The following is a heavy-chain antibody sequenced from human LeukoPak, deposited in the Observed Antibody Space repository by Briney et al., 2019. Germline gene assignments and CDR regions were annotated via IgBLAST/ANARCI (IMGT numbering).Heavy chain of an antibody. CDR3: AILPRSWSYSLDYFDY. CDR1: GYTFTSYY. D-gene: IGHD1-26*01. V-gene: IGHV1-46*01. J-gene: IGHJ4*02. CDR2: INPSGGST. Sequence: ASVTVSCKASGYTFTSYYMHWVRQAPGQGLEWMGIINPSGGSTSYAQKFQGRVTMTRDTSTSTVYMEQSSLRSEDTAVYYCAILPRSWSYSLDYFDYWGQGTLVTVSS.